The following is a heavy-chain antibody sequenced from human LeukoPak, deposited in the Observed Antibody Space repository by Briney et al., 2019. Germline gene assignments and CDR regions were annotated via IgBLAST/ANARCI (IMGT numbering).Heavy chain of an antibody. CDR1: GFTFSSFW. J-gene: IGHJ5*02. CDR3: ARGDAAASP. V-gene: IGHV3-7*01. D-gene: IGHD6-13*01. Sequence: GGSLRLSCAASGFTFSSFWMNWVRQAPGKGLEWVANIKQDGSQKNYVDSVKGRFTISRDNAENSLYLQMNSLRAEDAALYYCARGDAAASPWGRGILVTVSS. CDR2: IKQDGSQK.